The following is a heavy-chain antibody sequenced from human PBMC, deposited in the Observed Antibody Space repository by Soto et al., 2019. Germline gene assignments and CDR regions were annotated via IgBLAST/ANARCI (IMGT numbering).Heavy chain of an antibody. J-gene: IGHJ6*02. Sequence: EVQLVESGGGLGQPGRSLRLSCAASGFSFDDYAMHWVRQVPGKGLEWVSGISWNSGKNGYADSVKGRFTVSRDNTKNSVYLQMNSLRGEDTALYYCAKGDSGSPSYGMDVWGQGTTVTVSS. D-gene: IGHD6-6*01. CDR3: AKGDSGSPSYGMDV. CDR2: ISWNSGKN. V-gene: IGHV3-9*01. CDR1: GFSFDDYA.